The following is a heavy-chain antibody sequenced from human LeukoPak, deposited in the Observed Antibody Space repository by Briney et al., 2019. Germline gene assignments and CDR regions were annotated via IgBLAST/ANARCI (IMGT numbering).Heavy chain of an antibody. CDR1: GYTFTSYD. J-gene: IGHJ5*02. CDR3: ARAGKRYCSGGSCDNWFDP. Sequence: GASVKVSCKASGYTFTSYDINWVRQATGQGLEWMGWMNPNSGNTGYAQKFQGRVTITRDTSINTAYMELSSLRSEDTAVYYCARAGKRYCSGGSCDNWFDPWGQGTLVTVS. D-gene: IGHD2-15*01. V-gene: IGHV1-8*03. CDR2: MNPNSGNT.